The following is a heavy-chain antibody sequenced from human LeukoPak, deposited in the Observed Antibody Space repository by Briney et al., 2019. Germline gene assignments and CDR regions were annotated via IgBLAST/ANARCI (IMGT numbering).Heavy chain of an antibody. CDR2: IRYDGSNE. D-gene: IGHD1-26*01. Sequence: PGGSLRLSCAASGFTFSSYSMNWVRQAPGKGLEWVAFIRYDGSNEYYADSVKGRFTISRDNSKNTLYLQMNSLRAEDTAVYYCAKDSSGSRNFDYWGQGTLVTVSS. CDR3: AKDSSGSRNFDY. V-gene: IGHV3-30*02. J-gene: IGHJ4*02. CDR1: GFTFSSYS.